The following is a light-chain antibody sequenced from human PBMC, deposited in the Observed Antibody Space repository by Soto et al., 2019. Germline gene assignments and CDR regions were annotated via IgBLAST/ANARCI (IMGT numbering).Light chain of an antibody. V-gene: IGLV2-14*01. Sequence: QSALTQPASVSGSLGQSITISCTGTSSDVGGYNYVSWYQQHPGKAPKLMIYEVSNRPSGVSNRFSGSKSGNAAPLTISGLQAEDEADYYCSSYTSSSSYVFGAGTKVTVL. J-gene: IGLJ1*01. CDR3: SSYTSSSSYV. CDR1: SSDVGGYNY. CDR2: EVS.